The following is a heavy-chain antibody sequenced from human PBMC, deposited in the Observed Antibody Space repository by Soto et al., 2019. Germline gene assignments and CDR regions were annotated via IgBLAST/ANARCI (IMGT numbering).Heavy chain of an antibody. CDR1: GFTFSSYS. J-gene: IGHJ4*02. CDR3: ARESFSASPNFFDY. Sequence: GGSLRLSCAASGFTFSSYSMNWVRQAPGKGLEWVSSISSSSSSYIYYADSVKGRFTISRDNAKNSLELQMNSLRADDTALYYCARESFSASPNFFDYWGRGTQVTVSS. D-gene: IGHD3-16*01. V-gene: IGHV3-21*01. CDR2: ISSSSSSYI.